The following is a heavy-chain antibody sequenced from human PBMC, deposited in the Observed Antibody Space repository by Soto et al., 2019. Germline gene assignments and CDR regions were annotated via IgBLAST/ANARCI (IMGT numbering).Heavy chain of an antibody. D-gene: IGHD3-22*01. V-gene: IGHV4-31*03. CDR1: GGSISSGGYY. CDR3: ARATQDSSGYYKYYFDY. CDR2: IYYSGST. J-gene: IGHJ4*02. Sequence: PSETLSLTCTVSGGSISSGGYYWSWIRQHPGKGLEWIGYIYYSGSTYYNPSLKSRVTISVDTSKNQFSLKLSSVTAADTAVYYCARATQDSSGYYKYYFDYWGQGTLVTVSS.